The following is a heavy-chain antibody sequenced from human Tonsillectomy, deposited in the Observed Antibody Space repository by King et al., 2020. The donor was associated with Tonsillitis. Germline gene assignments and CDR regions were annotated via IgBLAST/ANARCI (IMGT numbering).Heavy chain of an antibody. D-gene: IGHD3-22*01. CDR1: GGSISSYY. V-gene: IGHV4-4*07. CDR3: ARDETEGDSSGYYPRFDY. J-gene: IGHJ4*02. CDR2: VYISGKT. Sequence: QLQESGPVLVKPSETLSLTCTVSGGSISSYYWSWIRQPAGKGLEWIGRVYISGKTNYNPSLKSRVTMSVDTSKNQFSLKLTSVTAADTAVYYCARDETEGDSSGYYPRFDYWGQGILVTVSS.